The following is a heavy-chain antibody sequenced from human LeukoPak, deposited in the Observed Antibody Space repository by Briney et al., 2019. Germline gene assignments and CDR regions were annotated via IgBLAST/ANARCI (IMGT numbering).Heavy chain of an antibody. D-gene: IGHD6-19*01. V-gene: IGHV1-69*04. CDR2: IIPILGIA. CDR3: ARALAVAYYYYYGMDV. CDR1: GGTFTSYA. J-gene: IGHJ6*02. Sequence: GASVKVSCTASGGTFTSYAISWVRQAPGQGLEWRGRIIPILGIANYAQKLQGRVTITADKSTSTAYMELSSLRSEDTAVYYCARALAVAYYYYYGMDVWGQGTTVTVSS.